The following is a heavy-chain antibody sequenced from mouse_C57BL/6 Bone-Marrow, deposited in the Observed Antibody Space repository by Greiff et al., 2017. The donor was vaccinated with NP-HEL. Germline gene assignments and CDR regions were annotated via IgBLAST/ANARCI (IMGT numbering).Heavy chain of an antibody. Sequence: VQLQQSGAELVRPGASVKLSCTASGFNIKDDYMHWVKQRPEQGLEWIGWIDPENGDTEYASKFQGEATITADTSSNTAYLQLSSLTSEDTAVYYCTTGVWFAYWGQGTLVTVSA. CDR1: GFNIKDDY. CDR3: TTGVWFAY. J-gene: IGHJ3*01. CDR2: IDPENGDT. V-gene: IGHV14-4*01.